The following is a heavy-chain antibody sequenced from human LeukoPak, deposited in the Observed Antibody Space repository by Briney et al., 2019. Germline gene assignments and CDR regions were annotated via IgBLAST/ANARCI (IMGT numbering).Heavy chain of an antibody. V-gene: IGHV3-30*04. CDR2: ISYDGSNK. CDR3: ARDHYGGKYFDY. D-gene: IGHD4-23*01. CDR1: GFTFSNYA. Sequence: GGSLRLSCAASGFTFSNYAMHWVRQAPGKGLDWVSLISYDGSNKYYADSVKGRVTVSRDNSKNTLYLQMSSLRAEDTAVYYCARDHYGGKYFDYWGQGTPVTVSS. J-gene: IGHJ4*02.